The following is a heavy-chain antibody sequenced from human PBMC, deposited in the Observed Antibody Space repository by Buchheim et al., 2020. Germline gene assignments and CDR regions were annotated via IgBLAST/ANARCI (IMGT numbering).Heavy chain of an antibody. Sequence: EVQLLESGGGLVQPGGSLRISCAVSGFTFSNYWMGWVRQAPGKGLEWVANINQDGREKYYVDSVKGRFTISRDNAKNSLYLQMNSLRVDDTAVYYCGRTGSSDGSGWLIGYWGQGT. V-gene: IGHV3-7*01. CDR2: INQDGREK. CDR1: GFTFSNYW. D-gene: IGHD6-19*01. J-gene: IGHJ4*02. CDR3: GRTGSSDGSGWLIGY.